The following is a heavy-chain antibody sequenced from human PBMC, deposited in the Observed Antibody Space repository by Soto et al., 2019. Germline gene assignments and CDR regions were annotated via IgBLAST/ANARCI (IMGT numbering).Heavy chain of an antibody. CDR1: GYTFTSYY. J-gene: IGHJ3*02. CDR3: ARDRAYCGGDCYIGAFDI. D-gene: IGHD2-21*02. V-gene: IGHV1-46*01. Sequence: ASVKVSCKASGYTFTSYYMHWVRQAPGQGLEWMGIINPSGGSTSYAQKFQGRVTMTRDTSTSTVYMELSSLRSEDTAVYYCARDRAYCGGDCYIGAFDIWGQGTMVTVSS. CDR2: INPSGGST.